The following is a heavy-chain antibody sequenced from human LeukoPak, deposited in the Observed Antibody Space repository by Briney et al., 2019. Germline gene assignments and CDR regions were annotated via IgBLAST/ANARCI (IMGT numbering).Heavy chain of an antibody. Sequence: SETLSLTCTVSGGSISSYYWSWIRQPAGKGLEWIGRIYTSGSTNYNPSLKSRVTISVDTSKNQFSLKLSSVTAADTAVYYCARSRGIVVVTATPADFDYWGQGTLVTVSS. V-gene: IGHV4-4*07. CDR3: ARSRGIVVVTATPADFDY. J-gene: IGHJ4*02. CDR1: GGSISSYY. D-gene: IGHD2-21*02. CDR2: IYTSGST.